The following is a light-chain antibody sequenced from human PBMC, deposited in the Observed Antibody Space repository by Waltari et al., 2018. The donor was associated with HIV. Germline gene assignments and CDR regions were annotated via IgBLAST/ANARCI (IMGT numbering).Light chain of an antibody. V-gene: IGLV2-23*02. J-gene: IGLJ2*01. CDR3: CSYAGSSTVV. CDR1: SSDVGSYNL. CDR2: EVS. Sequence: QSALTQPASVSGSPGQSITISCTGTSSDVGSYNLVSWYQQHPGKAPKLMIYEVSKRPSGVVNRFAGSKAGNTASRTISGLQAEDEADYYCCSYAGSSTVVFGGGTKLTVL.